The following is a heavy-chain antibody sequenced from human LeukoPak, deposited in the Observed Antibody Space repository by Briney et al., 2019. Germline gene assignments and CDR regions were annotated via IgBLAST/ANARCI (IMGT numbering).Heavy chain of an antibody. V-gene: IGHV4-31*03. Sequence: SETLSLTCTVSGGSISSGGYYWSWIRQHPGKGLEWIGYIYYSGSTYYNPSLKSRVTISVDTSKNQFSLKLSSVTAADTAVYYCASASHLFYYDFWSGSIPHYGMDVWGQGTTVTVSS. CDR1: GGSISSGGYY. D-gene: IGHD3-3*01. CDR2: IYYSGST. J-gene: IGHJ6*02. CDR3: ASASHLFYYDFWSGSIPHYGMDV.